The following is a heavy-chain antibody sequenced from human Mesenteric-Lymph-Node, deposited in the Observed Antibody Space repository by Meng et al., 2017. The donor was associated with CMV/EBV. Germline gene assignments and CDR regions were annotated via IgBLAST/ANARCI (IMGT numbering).Heavy chain of an antibody. CDR2: VHYTGST. CDR3: ARPFPSWQSPRLDPFGA. CDR1: SDSINSFYY. Sequence: QARESGLGQVKPSEDLSHPCAVSSDSINSFYYWGCVRQPPGRGQECSESVHYTGSTYYNPSLKSQVTVSVDTSKNQFSLRLTSVTTADTAVYYCARPFPSWQSPRLDPFGAWCQGTLVTVSS. D-gene: IGHD6-19*01. V-gene: IGHV4-39*01. J-gene: IGHJ5*02.